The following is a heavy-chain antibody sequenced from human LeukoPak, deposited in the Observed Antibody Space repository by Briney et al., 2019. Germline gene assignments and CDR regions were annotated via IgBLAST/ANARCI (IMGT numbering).Heavy chain of an antibody. J-gene: IGHJ4*02. CDR3: TTGLGSWFTFDY. D-gene: IGHD6-13*01. V-gene: IGHV3-15*01. CDR2: IKSKTDGGTT. CDR1: GFTFSNAW. Sequence: GGSLRLSCAASGFTFSNAWMSWVRQAPGKGLEWVGRIKSKTDGGTTDYAAPVKGRFTISRDDSKNTLYLQMNSLKTEDTAVYYCTTGLGSWFTFDYWGQGTLVTVSS.